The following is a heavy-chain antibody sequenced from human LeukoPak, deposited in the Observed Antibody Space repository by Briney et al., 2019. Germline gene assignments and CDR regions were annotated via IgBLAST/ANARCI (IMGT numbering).Heavy chain of an antibody. J-gene: IGHJ4*02. V-gene: IGHV3-69-1*01. CDR3: ARSGHSNGWYSFDY. CDR2: ISSYTIT. Sequence: GGSLRLSCAVSGFTFSNAWMSWVRQAPGKRLEWIAYISSYTITYYADFVKGRFTISRDNAKKSLDLQMNSLRAEDTAVYYCARSGHSNGWYSFDYWGLGALVTVSS. CDR1: GFTFSNAW. D-gene: IGHD6-19*01.